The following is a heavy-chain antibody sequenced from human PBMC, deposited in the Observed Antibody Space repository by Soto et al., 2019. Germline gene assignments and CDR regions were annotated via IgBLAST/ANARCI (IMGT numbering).Heavy chain of an antibody. V-gene: IGHV4-34*01. CDR2: INHSGST. Sequence: SETLSLTCAVYGGSFSGYYWSWIRQPPGKGLEWIGEINHSGSTNYNPSLKSRVTISVDTSKNQFSLKLSSVTAADTAVYYCARGGYRGSLWGSYRLFDYWGQGTLVTVSS. J-gene: IGHJ4*02. CDR1: GGSFSGYY. D-gene: IGHD3-16*02. CDR3: ARGGYRGSLWGSYRLFDY.